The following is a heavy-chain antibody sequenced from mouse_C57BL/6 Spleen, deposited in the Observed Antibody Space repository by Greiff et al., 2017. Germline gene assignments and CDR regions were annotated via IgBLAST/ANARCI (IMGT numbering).Heavy chain of an antibody. D-gene: IGHD2-12*01. CDR1: GFTFSDYY. CDR3: ARDLPIDGAIDY. V-gene: IGHV5-16*01. Sequence: EVMLVESEGGLVQPGSSMKLSCTASGFTFSDYYMAWVRQVPEKGLEWVANINYDGSSTYYLDSLQSRFIIARDNAKNILYLQMSSLKSEDTATYYCARDLPIDGAIDYWGQGTSVTVSS. CDR2: INYDGSST. J-gene: IGHJ4*01.